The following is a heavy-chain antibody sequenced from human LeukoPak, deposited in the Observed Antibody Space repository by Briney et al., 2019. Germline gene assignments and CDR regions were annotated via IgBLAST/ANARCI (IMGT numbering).Heavy chain of an antibody. V-gene: IGHV6-1*01. CDR2: TYYRSKWYN. CDR3: ARAVSGWHQNYYYYYYMDV. J-gene: IGHJ6*03. Sequence: SQTLSLTCAISGDSVSSNSAAWNWIRQSPSRGLEWLGRTYYRSKWYNGYAVSVKSRITIIPDTSKNLFSLQLNSVTPEDTAVYYCARAVSGWHQNYYYYYYMDVWGKGTTVTVSS. D-gene: IGHD6-19*01. CDR1: GDSVSSNSAA.